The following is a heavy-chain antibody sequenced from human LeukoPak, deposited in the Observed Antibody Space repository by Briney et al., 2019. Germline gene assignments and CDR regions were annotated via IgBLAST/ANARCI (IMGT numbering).Heavy chain of an antibody. D-gene: IGHD6-13*01. CDR3: ALANSSSWYFDY. J-gene: IGHJ4*02. V-gene: IGHV4-34*01. CDR2: INHSGST. Sequence: SETLSLTCAVYGGSFSGYYWGWIRQPPGKGLEWIGEINHSGSTNYNPSLKSRVTISVDTSKNQFSLKLSSVTAADTAVYYCALANSSSWYFDYWGQGTLVTVSS. CDR1: GGSFSGYY.